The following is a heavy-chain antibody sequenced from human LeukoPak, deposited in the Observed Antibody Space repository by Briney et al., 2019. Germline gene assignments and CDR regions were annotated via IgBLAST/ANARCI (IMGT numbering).Heavy chain of an antibody. J-gene: IGHJ4*02. CDR3: ARVSVGATMLAYFDY. V-gene: IGHV1-2*02. CDR1: AYTFTGYF. D-gene: IGHD1-26*01. CDR2: INPNSGGT. Sequence: ASVKVSCKASAYTFTGYFMHWVRQAPGQGLEWMGWINPNSGGTNYAQKFQDRVTMTRDMSTSTVYMELSSLRSEDTAVYYCARVSVGATMLAYFDYWGQGTLVTVSS.